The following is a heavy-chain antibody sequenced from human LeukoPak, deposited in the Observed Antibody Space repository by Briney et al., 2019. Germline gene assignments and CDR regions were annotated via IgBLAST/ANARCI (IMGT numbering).Heavy chain of an antibody. D-gene: IGHD3-3*01. CDR2: IYSSGST. CDR1: GFTVSSTY. J-gene: IGHJ4*02. CDR3: ARLSYFEFWGVY. V-gene: IGHV3-66*04. Sequence: GGSLRRSCAASGFTVSSTYMSWVRQAPGKGLEWVSIIYSSGSTYYADSVKGRFSISRDNSKNTLYLQMNSLRAEDTAVYYCARLSYFEFWGVYWGQGTLVTVSS.